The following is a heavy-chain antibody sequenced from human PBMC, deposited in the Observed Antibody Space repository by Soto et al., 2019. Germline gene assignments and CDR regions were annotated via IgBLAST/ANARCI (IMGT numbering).Heavy chain of an antibody. D-gene: IGHD3-22*01. Sequence: LSLTCTVSGGSISSYYWSLIRQPAVKGLEWIGRIYTSGSTNYNPSLKSRVTMSVDTSKNQFSLKLSSVTAADTAVYYCARGSYDSSGYAFYYYYGMDVWGQGTTVTVSS. CDR1: GGSISSYY. CDR2: IYTSGST. CDR3: ARGSYDSSGYAFYYYYGMDV. V-gene: IGHV4-4*07. J-gene: IGHJ6*02.